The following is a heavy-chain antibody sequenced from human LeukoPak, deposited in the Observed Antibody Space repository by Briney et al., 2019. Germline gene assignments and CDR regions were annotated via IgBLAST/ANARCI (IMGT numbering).Heavy chain of an antibody. V-gene: IGHV4-4*02. D-gene: IGHD2-2*01. CDR1: GGSISSSYW. CDR2: VYYSGST. CDR3: ARHSDPIPAAMPY. J-gene: IGHJ4*02. Sequence: SETLSLTCAVSGGSISSSYWWSWVRQPPGKGLEWIGEVYYSGSTYYNPSLKSRVTISVDTSKNQFSLKLGSVTAADTAVYYCARHSDPIPAAMPYWGQGTLVTVSS.